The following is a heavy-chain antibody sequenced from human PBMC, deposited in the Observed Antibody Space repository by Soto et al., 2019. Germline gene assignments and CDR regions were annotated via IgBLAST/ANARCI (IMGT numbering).Heavy chain of an antibody. CDR2: INPNSGGT. V-gene: IGHV1-2*04. J-gene: IGHJ6*02. D-gene: IGHD3-10*01. CDR3: ARSSKLYGSGYYYYGMDV. CDR1: GYTFTGNY. Sequence: ASVKGTCEASGYTFTGNYMHWVGQAPGQRLEWMGWINPNSGGTNYAQKFQGWVTMTRDTSISTAYMELSRLRSDDTAVYYCARSSKLYGSGYYYYGMDVWGQGTTVTVSS.